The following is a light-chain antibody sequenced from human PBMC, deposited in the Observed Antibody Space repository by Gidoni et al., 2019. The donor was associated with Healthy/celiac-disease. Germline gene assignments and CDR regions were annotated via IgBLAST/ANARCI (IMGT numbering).Light chain of an antibody. CDR1: QDISNY. Sequence: LQLPQSPFSLSASVGDRVTITCQASQDISNYLNWYQQKPGKAPKLLIYDASNLETGVPSRVSGSGSGTDFTFTISSLQTEDIATYYCQQYDNLPRTFGQGTKLEIK. V-gene: IGKV1-33*01. J-gene: IGKJ2*01. CDR3: QQYDNLPRT. CDR2: DAS.